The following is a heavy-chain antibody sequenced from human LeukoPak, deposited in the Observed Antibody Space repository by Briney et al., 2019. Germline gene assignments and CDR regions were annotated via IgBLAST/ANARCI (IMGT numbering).Heavy chain of an antibody. V-gene: IGHV6-1*01. J-gene: IGHJ3*02. Sequence: SQTLSLTCAISGDSVSSNSAAWNWIRQSPSRGLEWLGRTYYRSKWYNDYAVSVKSRITINPDTSKNQFSLQLNSVTPDDTAVYYCASCLGYSRSCPGAFDIWGQGTMVTVSS. D-gene: IGHD6-6*01. CDR2: TYYRSKWYN. CDR3: ASCLGYSRSCPGAFDI. CDR1: GDSVSSNSAA.